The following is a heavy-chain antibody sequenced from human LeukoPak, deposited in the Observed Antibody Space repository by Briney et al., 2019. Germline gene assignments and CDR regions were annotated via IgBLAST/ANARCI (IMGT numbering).Heavy chain of an antibody. CDR3: AKDLAPAFSYWYFDL. V-gene: IGHV3-23*01. CDR2: ISGSGGST. D-gene: IGHD3-16*01. Sequence: GGSLRLSCAASGFTFSSYAMSWVRQAPGKGLEWGSAISGSGGSTYYADSVKGRFTISRDNSKNTLYLQMNSLRAEDTAVYYCAKDLAPAFSYWYFDLWGRGTLVTVSS. CDR1: GFTFSSYA. J-gene: IGHJ2*01.